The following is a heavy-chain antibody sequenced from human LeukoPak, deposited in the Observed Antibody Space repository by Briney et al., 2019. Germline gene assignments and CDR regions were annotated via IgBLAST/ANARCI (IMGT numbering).Heavy chain of an antibody. Sequence: PSETLSLTCTVSGGSISSYYWSWIRQPPGKGLEWIGYIYYSGSTNYNPSLKSRATISVDTSKNQFSLKLSSVTAADTAVYYCARELPSADAFDIWGQGTMVTVSS. J-gene: IGHJ3*02. CDR3: ARELPSADAFDI. V-gene: IGHV4-59*01. CDR1: GGSISSYY. CDR2: IYYSGST.